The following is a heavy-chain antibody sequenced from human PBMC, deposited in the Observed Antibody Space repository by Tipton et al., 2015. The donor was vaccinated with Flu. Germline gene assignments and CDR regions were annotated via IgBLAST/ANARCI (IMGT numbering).Heavy chain of an antibody. CDR3: ARLSYYDVDLKNFYFEY. CDR1: SGSIRSTNYF. D-gene: IGHD3-10*02. Sequence: LSLTCTVSSGSIRSTNYFCAWIRQPPGKRLELIGSIYPSGTTYYNPSLKSRVTISVDTSKSQFSLKLRSVTAADTAVYYCARLSYYDVDLKNFYFEYWGQGALVTVSS. CDR2: IYPSGTT. J-gene: IGHJ4*02. V-gene: IGHV4-39*01.